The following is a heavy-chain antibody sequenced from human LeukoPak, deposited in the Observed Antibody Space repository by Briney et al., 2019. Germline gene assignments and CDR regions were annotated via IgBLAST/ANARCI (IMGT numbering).Heavy chain of an antibody. CDR2: IFPGDSDT. CDR1: GYSFTSYR. Sequence: GESLKISCKGSGYSFTSYRIGWVRQMPGKGLEWMGIIFPGDSDTLYSPSFQGQVTISADKSISTAYLQWSSLKASDTAMYYCATSESQTRFDFWGQGTLVTASS. D-gene: IGHD3-10*01. J-gene: IGHJ4*02. CDR3: ATSESQTRFDF. V-gene: IGHV5-51*01.